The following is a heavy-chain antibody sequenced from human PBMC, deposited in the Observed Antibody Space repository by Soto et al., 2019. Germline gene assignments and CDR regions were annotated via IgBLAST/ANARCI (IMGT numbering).Heavy chain of an antibody. D-gene: IGHD1-7*01. CDR2: IDWDDDK. J-gene: IGHJ5*02. Sequence: SGPTLVNPTQTLTLTCTFSGFSLSTGGMCVSWIRQPPGKALEWLARIDWDDDKYYTTSLKTRLTISKDTSKNQVVLTMTNMDPVDTATYYCARNYNWNYRFDPWGQGTLVTVSS. CDR3: ARNYNWNYRFDP. V-gene: IGHV2-70*11. CDR1: GFSLSTGGMC.